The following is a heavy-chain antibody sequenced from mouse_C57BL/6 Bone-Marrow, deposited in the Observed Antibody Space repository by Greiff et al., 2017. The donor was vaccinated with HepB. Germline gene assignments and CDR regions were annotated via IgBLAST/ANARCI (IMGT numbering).Heavy chain of an antibody. V-gene: IGHV10-1*01. J-gene: IGHJ2*01. CDR1: GFSFNTYA. CDR3: VRHGVENYFDY. D-gene: IGHD1-1*01. Sequence: VQLKESGGGLVQPKGSLKLSCAASGFSFNTYAMNWVRQAPGKGLEWVARIRSKSNNYATYYADSVKDRFTISRDDSESMLYLQMNNLKTEDTAMYYCVRHGVENYFDYWGQGTTLTVSS. CDR2: IRSKSNNYAT.